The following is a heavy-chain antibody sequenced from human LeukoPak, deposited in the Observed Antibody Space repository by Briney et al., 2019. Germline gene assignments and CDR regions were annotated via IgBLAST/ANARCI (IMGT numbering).Heavy chain of an antibody. D-gene: IGHD6-13*01. J-gene: IGHJ6*03. CDR2: ISTSSSYI. V-gene: IGHV3-21*01. Sequence: GGSLRLSCAASGFTVSSNYMSWVRQAPGKGLEWVSFISTSSSYIHNADSVKGRFTISRDNAENSLYLQMNSLRAEDTAVYYCARAAIAAARIYYYMDVWGKGTTVTVSS. CDR1: GFTVSSNY. CDR3: ARAAIAAARIYYYMDV.